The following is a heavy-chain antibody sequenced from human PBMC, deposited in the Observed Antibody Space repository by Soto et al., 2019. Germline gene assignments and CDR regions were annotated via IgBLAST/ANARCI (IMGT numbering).Heavy chain of an antibody. Sequence: QMQLVQSGPEVKKPGTSVKVSCKASGFTFTSSAMQWVRQARGQRLEWIGWIVVGSGNTNYAQKFQERVTITRDMSTSTAYMELSSLRSEDTAVYYCAADSPMENSGYYYYGMDVWGQGTTVTVSS. J-gene: IGHJ6*02. CDR1: GFTFTSSA. V-gene: IGHV1-58*02. CDR3: AADSPMENSGYYYYGMDV. D-gene: IGHD3-10*01. CDR2: IVVGSGNT.